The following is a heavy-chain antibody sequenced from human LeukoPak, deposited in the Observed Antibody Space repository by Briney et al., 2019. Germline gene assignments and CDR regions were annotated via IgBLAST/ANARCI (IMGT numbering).Heavy chain of an antibody. D-gene: IGHD6-19*01. J-gene: IGHJ4*02. CDR2: INTDGSYI. CDR3: ARNMYTSGWYRLGY. CDR1: GFIFSSWW. V-gene: IGHV3-74*01. Sequence: GGSLRLSCAASGFIFSSWWMIWFRRLPGKGLVSVSHINTDGSYIRYADSVKGRFTISRDNAKNSLYLQMNSLRAEDTAVYYCARNMYTSGWYRLGYWGRGTLVTVSS.